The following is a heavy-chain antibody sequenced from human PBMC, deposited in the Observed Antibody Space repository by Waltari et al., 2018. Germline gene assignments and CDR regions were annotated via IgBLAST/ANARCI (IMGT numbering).Heavy chain of an antibody. CDR2: IIPIFGTA. V-gene: IGHV1-69*08. J-gene: IGHJ6*02. D-gene: IGHD2-21*02. CDR3: ARERWLTAGRDCGMDV. CDR1: GGTFSSYA. Sequence: QVQLVQSGAEVKKPGSSVKVSCKASGGTFSSYAISWVRQAPGQGLEWMGRIIPIFGTANYAQKFQGRVTITADKSTSTAYMELSSLRSEDTAVYYCARERWLTAGRDCGMDVWGQGTTVTVSS.